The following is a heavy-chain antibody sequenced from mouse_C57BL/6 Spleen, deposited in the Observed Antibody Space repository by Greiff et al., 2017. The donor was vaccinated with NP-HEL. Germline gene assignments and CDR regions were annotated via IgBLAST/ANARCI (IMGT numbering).Heavy chain of an antibody. CDR2: INPNNGGT. Sequence: EVQLQQSGPELVKPGASVKIPCKASGYTFTDYNKDWVKQSHGKSLEWIGDINPNNGGTIYNQKFKGKATLTVDKSSSTAYMELRSLTSEDTAVYYCAREHYYGSSRFAYWGQGTLVTVSA. CDR3: AREHYYGSSRFAY. CDR1: GYTFTDYN. D-gene: IGHD1-1*01. V-gene: IGHV1-18*01. J-gene: IGHJ3*01.